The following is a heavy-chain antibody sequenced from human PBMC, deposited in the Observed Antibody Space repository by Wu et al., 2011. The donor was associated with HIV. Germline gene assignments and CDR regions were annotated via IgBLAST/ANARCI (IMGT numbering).Heavy chain of an antibody. J-gene: IGHJ4*02. D-gene: IGHD3-16*01. V-gene: IGHV1-69*04. CDR2: IIPVFDMT. CDR3: ARARTFGVLYYFDY. CDR1: GGSFDNLV. Sequence: QVQLVQSGAEVKKPGSSVRVSCRASGGSFDNLVISWVRQAPGQGLEWMGQIIPVFDMTNHAQKFQGRVTITADKSTSTGYLELSSLKSDDTAVYYCARARTFGVLYYFDYWGQGTLVTVSS.